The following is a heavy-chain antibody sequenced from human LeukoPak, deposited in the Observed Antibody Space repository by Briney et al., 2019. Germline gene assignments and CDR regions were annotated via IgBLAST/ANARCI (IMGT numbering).Heavy chain of an antibody. CDR3: ARLASSGWSHCDY. V-gene: IGHV4-59*08. J-gene: IGHJ4*02. CDR1: TGTICGYY. Sequence: PSETLSFTCTVYTGTICGYYWSWLRQRPEKGPEWIGYIYYSGSTNYNPSLKSRVTISVDTSKNQFSLKMNSVTAADTAVYYCARLASSGWSHCDYWGQGTLVTVSS. D-gene: IGHD6-19*01. CDR2: IYYSGST.